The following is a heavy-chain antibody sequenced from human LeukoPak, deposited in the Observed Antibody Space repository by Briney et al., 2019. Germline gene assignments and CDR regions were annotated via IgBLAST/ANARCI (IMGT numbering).Heavy chain of an antibody. CDR1: GGSISSYY. Sequence: SETLSLTCTVSGGSISSYYWSWIRQPPGKGLEWIGYIYYSGSTNYNPSLKSRVTISVDTSKNQFSLKLSSVTDADTAVYYCARESAAVVNWFDPWGQGTLVTVSS. CDR2: IYYSGST. CDR3: ARESAAVVNWFDP. V-gene: IGHV4-59*01. D-gene: IGHD6-13*01. J-gene: IGHJ5*02.